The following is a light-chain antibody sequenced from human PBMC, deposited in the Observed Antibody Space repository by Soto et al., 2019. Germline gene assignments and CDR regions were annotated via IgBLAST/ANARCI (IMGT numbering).Light chain of an antibody. Sequence: EIVMTQSPATLSVSPGERATLSCRASQSVSSNLAWYQQKPGQAPRLLIYGASTRATGIPARFSGSGSGTEFTLTISSLQSEDFAVYYCKQYNSWYTFGQGTKLEIK. V-gene: IGKV3-15*01. J-gene: IGKJ2*01. CDR2: GAS. CDR3: KQYNSWYT. CDR1: QSVSSN.